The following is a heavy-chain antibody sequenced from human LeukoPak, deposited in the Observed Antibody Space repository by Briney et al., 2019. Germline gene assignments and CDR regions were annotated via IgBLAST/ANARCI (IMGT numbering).Heavy chain of an antibody. CDR1: GGSVSGYY. CDR3: ARQMNAVAADY. CDR2: IYYSEST. D-gene: IGHD4-23*01. Sequence: SETLSLTCTVSGGSVSGYYWSWVRQPPGKGLEWIVYIYYSESTNYNPSLKSRVTISVDTCKNQFCLKVTSVTAADTAVYYCARQMNAVAADYWGQGTLVTVSS. J-gene: IGHJ4*02. V-gene: IGHV4-59*02.